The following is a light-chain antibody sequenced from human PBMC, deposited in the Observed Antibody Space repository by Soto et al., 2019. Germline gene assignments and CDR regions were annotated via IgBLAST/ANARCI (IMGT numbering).Light chain of an antibody. CDR2: GAS. CDR1: QAVYIN. J-gene: IGKJ4*01. Sequence: EIVMTQSPATLSVSPGERATLSCRANQAVYINLAWYQQKPGQAPRLLIYGASSRATGIPARFSGSGSGTEFTLTISSLQSEDFAVYYCQQYDKWPLTFGGGTKVEIK. CDR3: QQYDKWPLT. V-gene: IGKV3-15*01.